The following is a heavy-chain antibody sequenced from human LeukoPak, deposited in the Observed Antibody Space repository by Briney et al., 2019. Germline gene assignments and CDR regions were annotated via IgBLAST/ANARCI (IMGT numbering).Heavy chain of an antibody. CDR1: GFTFSSYA. J-gene: IGHJ6*02. CDR2: ISGSGGST. Sequence: PGGSLRLSCAASGFTFSSYAMSWVRQAPGKGLEWVSAISGSGGSTYYADSVKGRFTISRDNSKNTLYLQMNSLRAEDTAVYYCAKDSRLAERKLQYYYYYYGMDVWGQGTTVTVSS. V-gene: IGHV3-23*01. CDR3: AKDSRLAERKLQYYYYYYGMDV. D-gene: IGHD5-24*01.